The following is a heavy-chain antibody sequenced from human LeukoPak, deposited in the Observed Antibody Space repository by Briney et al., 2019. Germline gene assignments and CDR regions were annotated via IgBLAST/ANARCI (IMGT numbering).Heavy chain of an antibody. Sequence: GGSLRLSCAASGLTFRDYYMSWIRQAPGKGLEWVSFICTRDSSSHTNYAESVRGRFTISRDDGQNSLYLQMNSLRAEDTALYYCATLRDYAWTHWGQGTLVTVSS. J-gene: IGHJ4*02. D-gene: IGHD4-17*01. V-gene: IGHV3-11*06. CDR2: ICTRDSSSHT. CDR3: ATLRDYAWTH. CDR1: GLTFRDYY.